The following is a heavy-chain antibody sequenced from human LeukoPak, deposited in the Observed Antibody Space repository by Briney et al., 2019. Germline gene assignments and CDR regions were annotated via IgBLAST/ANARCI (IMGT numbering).Heavy chain of an antibody. CDR1: GFTFSSYW. J-gene: IGHJ3*02. CDR3: ARDQLRYMDAFDI. CDR2: IKQDGSEK. V-gene: IGHV3-7*01. D-gene: IGHD3-9*01. Sequence: PGGSLRLSCAASGFTFSSYWMSWVRQAPGKGLEWVANIKQDGSEKYYVDSVKGRFTISRDNAKNSLYLQMNSLRAEDTAVYYCARDQLRYMDAFDIWGQGTMVTVSS.